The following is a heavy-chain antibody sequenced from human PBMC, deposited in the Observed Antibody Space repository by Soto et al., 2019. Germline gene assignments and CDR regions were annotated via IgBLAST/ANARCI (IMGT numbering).Heavy chain of an antibody. V-gene: IGHV1-69*13. CDR2: IIPIFGTA. CDR1: GGTFSSYA. Sequence: SVKVSCKASGGTFSSYAISWVRQAPGQGLEWMGGIIPIFGTANYAQKFQGRVTITADESTSTAYMELSSLRSEDTAVYYCARVLSSGYYLGVLGYWGQGTLVTVSS. J-gene: IGHJ4*02. D-gene: IGHD3-22*01. CDR3: ARVLSSGYYLGVLGY.